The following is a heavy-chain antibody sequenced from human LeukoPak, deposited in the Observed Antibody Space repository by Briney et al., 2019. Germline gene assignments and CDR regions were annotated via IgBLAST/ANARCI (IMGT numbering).Heavy chain of an antibody. CDR2: IYSGGNT. Sequence: GGSLRLSCAASGFTVSNKYMSWVRQAPGKGLEWVSVIYSGGNTYHADSVKGRFTISRDNSKNTVYLQMNSPRGEDTAVYYCARITVTQFDPWGQGTLVTVSS. D-gene: IGHD4-11*01. J-gene: IGHJ5*02. CDR3: ARITVTQFDP. CDR1: GFTVSNKY. V-gene: IGHV3-66*01.